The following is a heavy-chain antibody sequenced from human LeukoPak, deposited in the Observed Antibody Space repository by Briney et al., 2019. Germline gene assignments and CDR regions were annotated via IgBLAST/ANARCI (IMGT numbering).Heavy chain of an antibody. D-gene: IGHD6-13*01. CDR1: GFTFSSYS. Sequence: TGGSLRLSCAASGFTFSSYSMNWVRQAPGKGLEWVSSISSSSSYIYYADSVKGRFTISRDNAKNSQYLQMNSLRAEDTAVYYCARGSIAAAGGSWGQGTLVTVSS. V-gene: IGHV3-21*01. CDR2: ISSSSSYI. J-gene: IGHJ4*02. CDR3: ARGSIAAAGGS.